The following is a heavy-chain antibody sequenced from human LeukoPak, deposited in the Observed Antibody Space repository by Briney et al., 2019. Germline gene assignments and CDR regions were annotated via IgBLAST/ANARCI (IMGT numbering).Heavy chain of an antibody. Sequence: PSETLSLTCTVSGGSISSYYWSWIRQPAGKGLEWIGRIYTSGSTNYNPSLKSRVTMSVDTSKNQFSLKLSSVTAADTAVYYCARDDYYYDSSGYYSNRGQGTLVTVSS. D-gene: IGHD3-22*01. J-gene: IGHJ4*02. CDR3: ARDDYYYDSSGYYSN. V-gene: IGHV4-4*07. CDR2: IYTSGST. CDR1: GGSISSYY.